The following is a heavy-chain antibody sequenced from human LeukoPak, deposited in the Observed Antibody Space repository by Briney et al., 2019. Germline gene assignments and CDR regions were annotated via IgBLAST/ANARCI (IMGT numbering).Heavy chain of an antibody. Sequence: GGSLRLSCAASGFTFSSYAMSWVRQAPGKGLEWVSAISGSGGSTYYADSVKGRFTISRGNSKNTLYLQMNSLRAEDTAVYYCAKGPDIVVVPAAMLDPWGQGTLVTVSS. V-gene: IGHV3-23*01. D-gene: IGHD2-2*01. CDR1: GFTFSSYA. CDR2: ISGSGGST. J-gene: IGHJ5*02. CDR3: AKGPDIVVVPAAMLDP.